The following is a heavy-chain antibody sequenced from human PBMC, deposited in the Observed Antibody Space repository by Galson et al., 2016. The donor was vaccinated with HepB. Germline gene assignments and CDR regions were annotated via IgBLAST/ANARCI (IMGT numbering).Heavy chain of an antibody. J-gene: IGHJ4*02. V-gene: IGHV4-59*01. CDR1: GGSISGYY. Sequence: SETLSLTCTVSGGSISGYYWSWIRQPPGKGLEWIGYIYDTGSTNYNPSLKSRVTIAINTSKNQFSLKLSSVTAADTAVYYRARDKGLPATGMGNFDYWGQGTLVTVSS. CDR2: IYDTGST. D-gene: IGHD6-13*01. CDR3: ARDKGLPATGMGNFDY.